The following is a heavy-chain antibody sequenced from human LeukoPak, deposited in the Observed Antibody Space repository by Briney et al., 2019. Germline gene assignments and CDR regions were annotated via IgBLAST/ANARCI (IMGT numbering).Heavy chain of an antibody. D-gene: IGHD3-22*01. V-gene: IGHV3-21*01. J-gene: IGHJ4*02. CDR2: ISTDSNYI. CDR3: ARVDYYDSSGTNYFDY. Sequence: GGSLRLSCAASEFTFSSYSMNWVRQAPGKGLEWVSSISTDSNYIYYADSVKGRFTISRDNAKNSLYLQMNSLRAEDTAVYYCARVDYYDSSGTNYFDYWGRGTLVTVSS. CDR1: EFTFSSYS.